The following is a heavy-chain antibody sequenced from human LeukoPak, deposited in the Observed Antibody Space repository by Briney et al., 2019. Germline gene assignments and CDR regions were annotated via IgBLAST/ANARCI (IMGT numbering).Heavy chain of an antibody. V-gene: IGHV3-33*01. D-gene: IGHD3-16*01. CDR3: ASGGYVGTFDFDY. Sequence: GRSLRLSCAASGFTFSTYFMHWVRQAPGKGLEWVAVVWYDGSNIHYVDSVKGRFTISRDNSKSTLYLQMNSLTAEDTAVYYCASGGYVGTFDFDYWGQGTLVTVSS. CDR1: GFTFSTYF. J-gene: IGHJ4*02. CDR2: VWYDGSNI.